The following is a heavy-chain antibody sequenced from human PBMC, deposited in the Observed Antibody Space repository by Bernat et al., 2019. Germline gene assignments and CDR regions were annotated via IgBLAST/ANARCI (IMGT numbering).Heavy chain of an antibody. D-gene: IGHD2-2*01. J-gene: IGHJ3*02. V-gene: IGHV1-69*06. CDR1: GGTFSSYA. CDR2: IIPIFGTA. CDR3: AREPGYCSSTSCYYAFDI. Sequence: QVQLVQSGAEVKKPGSSVKVSCKASGGTFSSYAISWVRQAPGQGLEWMGGIIPIFGTANYAQKFQGRVTITADKSTSTAYMELSSLRSEDTAVYYCAREPGYCSSTSCYYAFDIWGQGTMVTVSS.